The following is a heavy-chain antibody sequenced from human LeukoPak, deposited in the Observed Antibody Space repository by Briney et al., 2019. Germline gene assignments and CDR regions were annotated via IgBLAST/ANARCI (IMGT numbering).Heavy chain of an antibody. J-gene: IGHJ4*02. CDR3: ARDRGTMVRGVMVY. Sequence: PGGSLRLSCAASGFTFSSYAMSWVRQAPGKGLEWVSSISSSSSYIYYADSVKGRFIISRDNAKNSLYLQMNSLRAEDTAVYYCARDRGTMVRGVMVYWGQGTLVTVSS. CDR2: ISSSSSYI. V-gene: IGHV3-21*01. D-gene: IGHD3-10*01. CDR1: GFTFSSYA.